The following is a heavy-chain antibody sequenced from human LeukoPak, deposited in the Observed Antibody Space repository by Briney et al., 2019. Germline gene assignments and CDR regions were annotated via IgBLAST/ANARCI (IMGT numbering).Heavy chain of an antibody. Sequence: PSETLSLTCAVYGGSFSGYYWSWIRQPPGKGLEWIGEINHSGSTNYNPSLKSRVTISVDTSKNQFSLKLSSVTAADTAVYYCARLGPRYCSSTSCRNWFDPWGQGTLVTVSS. V-gene: IGHV4-34*01. CDR3: ARLGPRYCSSTSCRNWFDP. J-gene: IGHJ5*02. CDR2: INHSGST. CDR1: GGSFSGYY. D-gene: IGHD2-2*01.